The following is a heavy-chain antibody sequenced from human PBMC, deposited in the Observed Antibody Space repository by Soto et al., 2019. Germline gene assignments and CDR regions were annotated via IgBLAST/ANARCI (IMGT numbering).Heavy chain of an antibody. V-gene: IGHV3-21*01. D-gene: IGHD2-15*01. J-gene: IGHJ6*02. CDR1: GFTFSSYS. CDR3: ARDNCSGGSCYSYYYYYYGMDV. Sequence: PGGSLRLSCAASGFTFSSYSMNWVRQAPGKGLEWVSSISSSSSYIYYADSVKGRFTISRDNAKNSLYLQMNSLRAEDTAVYYCARDNCSGGSCYSYYYYYYGMDVWGQGTTVTVSS. CDR2: ISSSSSYI.